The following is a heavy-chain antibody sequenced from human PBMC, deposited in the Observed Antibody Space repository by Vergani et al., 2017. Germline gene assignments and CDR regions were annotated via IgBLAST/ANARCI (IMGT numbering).Heavy chain of an antibody. Sequence: EVQLLQSEGAVVQPGGSLRLSCVASGFTFSSHAMIWVRQGHGQGLEWVSGISLNSNSIGYADSVKGRFTISRDNAKNSLYLQMNSLRAEDTALYYCAKDLGTSAGGGWFDPWGQGTLVTVSS. CDR2: ISLNSNSI. V-gene: IGHV3-9*01. D-gene: IGHD3-10*01. CDR1: GFTFSSHA. J-gene: IGHJ5*02. CDR3: AKDLGTSAGGGWFDP.